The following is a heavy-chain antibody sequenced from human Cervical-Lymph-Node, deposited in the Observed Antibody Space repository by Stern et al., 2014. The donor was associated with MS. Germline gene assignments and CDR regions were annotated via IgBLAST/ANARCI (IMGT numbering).Heavy chain of an antibody. J-gene: IGHJ4*02. Sequence: EMQLVESGGGLVKPGGSLRLSCAASGFTFSNYSMSWVRQAPGKGLEWVSSITSTSTYTYYADSVRGRCTISRDNAKKSLYLQMNSLRAEDTAVYYCGGNYWGQGTLVTVSS. CDR1: GFTFSNYS. CDR3: GGNY. CDR2: ITSTSTYT. V-gene: IGHV3-21*01.